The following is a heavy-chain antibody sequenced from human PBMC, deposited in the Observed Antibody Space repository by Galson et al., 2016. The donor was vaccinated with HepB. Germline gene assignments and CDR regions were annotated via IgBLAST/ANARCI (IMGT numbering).Heavy chain of an antibody. V-gene: IGHV4/OR15-8*01. D-gene: IGHD3-22*01. CDR1: GDSFTKW. CDR2: IYKSGTT. CDR3: GRHIDGSSGFDF. Sequence: SEPLSPTCVVPGDSFTKWWSWVRQPPGPGLQWIGEIYKSGTTNDKPSLKTRVTISIDKSKNQFFLILTSVTAADTAVYYCGRHIDGSSGFDFWGQGTMVIVSS. J-gene: IGHJ3*01.